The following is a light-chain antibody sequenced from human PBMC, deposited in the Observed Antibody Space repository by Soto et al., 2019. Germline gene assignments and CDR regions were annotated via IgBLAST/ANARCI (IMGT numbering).Light chain of an antibody. Sequence: EIVMTQSPATLSVSPGERATLSCRASQSVSINLAWYQQKPGQAPRLLIYGASNRATGIPDRFSGSGSGTDFTLNITRLEPEDSAVYYCLQHSGTSPKTFGQGTKVDI. CDR3: LQHSGTSPKT. J-gene: IGKJ1*01. CDR1: QSVSIN. CDR2: GAS. V-gene: IGKV3D-15*01.